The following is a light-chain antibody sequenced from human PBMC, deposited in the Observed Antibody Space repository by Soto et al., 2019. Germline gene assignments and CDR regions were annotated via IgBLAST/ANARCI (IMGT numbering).Light chain of an antibody. V-gene: IGLV2-14*01. Sequence: QSALTQPASVSGSPGQSITISCTGTSSDVGGYDYVSWYQQYAGKAPKVMIDEVTTRPSGVSNRFSGSKSGNTASLTISGLQAEDEDTYYCCSYTSSGTRVFGTGTKVTVL. J-gene: IGLJ1*01. CDR1: SSDVGGYDY. CDR3: CSYTSSGTRV. CDR2: EVT.